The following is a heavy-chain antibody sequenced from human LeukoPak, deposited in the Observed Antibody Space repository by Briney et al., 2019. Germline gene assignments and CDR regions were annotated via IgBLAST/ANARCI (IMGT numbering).Heavy chain of an antibody. CDR3: AKGIAVAGTGRYYFDY. CDR2: IKQDGSEK. Sequence: GGSLRLSCAASGFTFSSFWMSWVRQAPGKGLEWVANIKQDGSEKYYVDSVKGRFTISRDNSKNTLYLQMNSLRAEDTAVYYCAKGIAVAGTGRYYFDYWGQGTLVTVSS. V-gene: IGHV3-7*03. D-gene: IGHD6-19*01. J-gene: IGHJ4*02. CDR1: GFTFSSFW.